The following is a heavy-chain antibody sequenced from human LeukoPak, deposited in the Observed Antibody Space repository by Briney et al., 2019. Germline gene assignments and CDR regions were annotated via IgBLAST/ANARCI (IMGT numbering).Heavy chain of an antibody. J-gene: IGHJ6*03. D-gene: IGHD4-23*01. CDR1: GGTFSSYA. CDR2: IIPIFGTA. Sequence: GASVKVSCKASGGTFSSYAISWVRQAPGQGLEWMGGIIPIFGTANYAQKFQGRVSITADESRSTAYMELSSLGSEDTAVYYCATKDPPVTTVVTLGDYYYYMDVWGKGTTVTVSS. CDR3: ATKDPPVTTVVTLGDYYYYMDV. V-gene: IGHV1-69*13.